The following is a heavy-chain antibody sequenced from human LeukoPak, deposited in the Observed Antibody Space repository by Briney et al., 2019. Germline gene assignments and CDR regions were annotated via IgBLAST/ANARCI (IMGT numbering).Heavy chain of an antibody. CDR3: ARDPTVGGIYFDY. V-gene: IGHV3-21*01. CDR1: GFTFSSYS. J-gene: IGHJ4*02. Sequence: GGSLRLSCAASGFTFSSYSMNWVRQAPGKGLEWVSSISSSSSYIYYADSVKGRFTISRDNAKNSLYLQMNGLRAEDTAVYYCARDPTVGGIYFDYWGQGTLVTVSS. D-gene: IGHD4-23*01. CDR2: ISSSSSYI.